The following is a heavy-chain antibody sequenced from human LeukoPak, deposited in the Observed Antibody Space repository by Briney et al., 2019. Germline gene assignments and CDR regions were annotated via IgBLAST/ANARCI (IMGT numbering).Heavy chain of an antibody. J-gene: IGHJ4*02. Sequence: KPSETLSLTCTVSGGSISSYYWSWIRQPPGKVLEWTGYIYYSGSTNYNPSLKSRVTISVDTSKNQFSLKLSSVTAADTAVYYCAREDSSSGTFDYWGQGTLVTVSS. CDR1: GGSISSYY. CDR2: IYYSGST. V-gene: IGHV4-59*01. CDR3: AREDSSSGTFDY. D-gene: IGHD6-13*01.